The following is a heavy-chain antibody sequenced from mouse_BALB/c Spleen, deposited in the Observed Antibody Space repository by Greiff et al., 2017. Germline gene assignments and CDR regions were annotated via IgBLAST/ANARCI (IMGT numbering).Heavy chain of an antibody. D-gene: IGHD2-14*01. V-gene: IGHV1S81*02. CDR2: INPSNGGT. Sequence: QVQLQQSGAELVKPGASVKLSCKASGYTFTSYYMYWVKQRPGQGLEWIGEINPSNGGTNFNEKFKSKATLTVDKSSSTAYMQLSSLTSEDSAVYYCTRGGTTEAWFAYWGQGTLVTVSA. J-gene: IGHJ3*01. CDR1: GYTFTSYY. CDR3: TRGGTTEAWFAY.